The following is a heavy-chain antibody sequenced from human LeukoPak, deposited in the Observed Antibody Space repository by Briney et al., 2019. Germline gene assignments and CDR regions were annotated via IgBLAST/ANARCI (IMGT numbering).Heavy chain of an antibody. CDR3: AGQDRKQRWLHKVANDY. CDR2: IYYSGST. Sequence: SETLSLTCTVSGGSISSSSYYWGWIRQPPGKGLEWIGSIYYSGSTYYNPSLKSRVTISVDTSKNQFSLRLSSVTAADTAVYYCAGQDRKQRWLHKVANDYWGQGTLVTVSS. CDR1: GGSISSSSYY. J-gene: IGHJ4*02. V-gene: IGHV4-39*07. D-gene: IGHD5-24*01.